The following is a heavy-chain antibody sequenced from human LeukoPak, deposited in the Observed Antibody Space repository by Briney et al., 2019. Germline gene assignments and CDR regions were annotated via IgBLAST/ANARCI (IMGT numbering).Heavy chain of an antibody. J-gene: IGHJ6*03. V-gene: IGHV4-34*01. D-gene: IGHD2-8*01. Sequence: SETLSLTCAVYGGSLSGYYWSWIRQPPGKGLEWIGTIYHSGNTYYNPSLKSRVTISVDTSKNQFSLKLSSVTAADTAVYYCALMSYYYYNMDVWGKGTTVTVSS. CDR2: IYHSGNT. CDR3: ALMSYYYYNMDV. CDR1: GGSLSGYY.